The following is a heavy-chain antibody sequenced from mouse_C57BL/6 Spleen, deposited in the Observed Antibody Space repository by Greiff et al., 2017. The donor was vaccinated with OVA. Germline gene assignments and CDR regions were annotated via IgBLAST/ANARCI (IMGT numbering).Heavy chain of an antibody. CDR1: GFSLTSYG. Sequence: QVQLQQSGPGLVAPSQSLSITCTVSGFSLTSYGVSWVRQPPGKGLEWLGVIWGDGSTNYHSALISRLSISKDNSKSQVFFKMNSLQADDTAIYYCARTGTGYFDYWGQGTTLTVSS. J-gene: IGHJ2*01. CDR3: ARTGTGYFDY. D-gene: IGHD4-1*01. V-gene: IGHV2-3*01. CDR2: IWGDGST.